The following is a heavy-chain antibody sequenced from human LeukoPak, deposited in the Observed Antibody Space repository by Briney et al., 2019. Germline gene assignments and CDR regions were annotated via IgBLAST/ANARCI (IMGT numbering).Heavy chain of an antibody. J-gene: IGHJ4*02. Sequence: SETLSLTCAVYGGSFSGYYWSWIRPPPGKGLEWIGEINHSGSTNYNPSLKSRVTLSVDTSKNQFSLRLSSVTAADTAVYYCARGILGGSSGYYFDYWGQGTLVTVSS. CDR1: GGSFSGYY. CDR2: INHSGST. D-gene: IGHD3-22*01. CDR3: ARGILGGSSGYYFDY. V-gene: IGHV4-34*01.